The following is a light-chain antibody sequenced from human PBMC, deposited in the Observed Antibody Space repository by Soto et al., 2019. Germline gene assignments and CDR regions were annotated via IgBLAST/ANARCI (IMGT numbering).Light chain of an antibody. CDR1: RGVGSS. CDR2: GAS. CDR3: QHYGTSII. Sequence: EIVLTQSPATLCLSPGDRATLSCRASRGVGSSLAWYQQKPGQAPRLLIYGASNRATGIPDRFSGSGSGTEFTLIINRLEPEDFALYYCQHYGTSIIFGQGTRLEI. V-gene: IGKV3-20*01. J-gene: IGKJ5*01.